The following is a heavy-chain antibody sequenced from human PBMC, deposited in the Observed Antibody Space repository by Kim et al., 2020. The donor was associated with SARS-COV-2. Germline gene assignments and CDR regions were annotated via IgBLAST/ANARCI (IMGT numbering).Heavy chain of an antibody. J-gene: IGHJ4*02. D-gene: IGHD4-17*01. CDR3: AKDLGIDYGDQLNY. Sequence: GGSLRLSCTASGLTFSRYAMTWVRQAPGKGLEWVSAISGSGGRTYYADSVKGRFTISRDNSKNTLYLQMNSLRAEDTAVYFCAKDLGIDYGDQLNYWGQGTLVTVSS. CDR1: GLTFSRYA. V-gene: IGHV3-23*01. CDR2: ISGSGGRT.